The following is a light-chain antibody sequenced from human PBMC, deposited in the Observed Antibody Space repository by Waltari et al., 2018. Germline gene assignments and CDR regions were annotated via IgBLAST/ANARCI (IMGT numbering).Light chain of an antibody. J-gene: IGLJ2*01. Sequence: QSALTQPPSASGSPGQPVTISSTGTSIDIGVSNNVSWYQQHPGKAPKLIISDVSKRPSGVPDRFSGSKSGNTASLTVSGLQAADEADYYCSSYAGSNHLLFGGGTKLTVL. CDR1: SIDIGVSNN. CDR3: SSYAGSNHLL. CDR2: DVS. V-gene: IGLV2-8*01.